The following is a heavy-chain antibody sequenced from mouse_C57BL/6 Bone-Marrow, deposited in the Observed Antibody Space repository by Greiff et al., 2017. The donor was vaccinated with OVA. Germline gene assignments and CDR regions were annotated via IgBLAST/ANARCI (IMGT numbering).Heavy chain of an antibody. V-gene: IGHV1-82*01. CDR2: IYPGDGDT. D-gene: IGHD1-1*01. CDR1: GYAFSSSW. CDR3: ARSYYYGPYFDY. J-gene: IGHJ2*01. Sequence: QVQLQQSGPELVKPGASVKISCKASGYAFSSSWMNWVKQRPGKGLEWIGRIYPGDGDTNYNGKFKGKATLTADKSSSTAYMQLSSLTSEDSAVYFCARSYYYGPYFDYWGQGTTLTVSS.